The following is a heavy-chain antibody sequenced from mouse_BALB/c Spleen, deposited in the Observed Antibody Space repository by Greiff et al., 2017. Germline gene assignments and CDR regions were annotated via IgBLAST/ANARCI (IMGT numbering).Heavy chain of an antibody. V-gene: IGHV1-69*02. J-gene: IGHJ4*01. CDR2: INPSDSYT. Sequence: VQLQQPGAELVKPGASVRFSCTASGYTFTGTCMTWVRQRPGKALEWIGGINPSDSYTNYNQKFKGKATLTVDKSSSTAYMQLSSLTSEDSAVYYCARRRLPSYAMDYWGQGTSVTVSS. D-gene: IGHD6-1*01. CDR1: GYTFTGTC. CDR3: ARRRLPSYAMDY.